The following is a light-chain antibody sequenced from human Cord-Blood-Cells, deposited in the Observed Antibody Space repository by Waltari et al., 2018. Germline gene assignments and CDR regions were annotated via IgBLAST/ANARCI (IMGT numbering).Light chain of an antibody. CDR2: AAS. CDR3: QQIYSTPIT. CDR1: QSISSY. Sequence: DIQMTQSPSSLSASVGDRVTITCRASQSISSYLNWYQQKRGKAPKLLIYAASSLQSGVPSRFSGSGSGTDFTLTISSLQPEDFATYYCQQIYSTPITFGQGTRLEIK. V-gene: IGKV1-39*01. J-gene: IGKJ5*01.